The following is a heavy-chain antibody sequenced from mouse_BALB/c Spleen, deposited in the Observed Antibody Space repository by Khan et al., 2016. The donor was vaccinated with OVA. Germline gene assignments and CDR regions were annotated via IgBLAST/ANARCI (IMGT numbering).Heavy chain of an antibody. CDR2: IYPGISDT. CDR1: GYSFTSYW. J-gene: IGHJ2*01. V-gene: IGHV1-5*01. D-gene: IGHD2-4*01. Sequence: EVQLQESGTVLARPGASVKMSCKASGYSFTSYWIHWVKERPGQGLEWIGAIYPGISDTRYNQKFKGKAKLTAVTSASTAYMEFSSLTDEDSAVYYCTRSDDSYYFDYWGQGTTLTVSS. CDR3: TRSDDSYYFDY.